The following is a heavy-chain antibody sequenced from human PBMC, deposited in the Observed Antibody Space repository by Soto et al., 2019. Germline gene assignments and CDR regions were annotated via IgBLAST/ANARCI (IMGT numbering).Heavy chain of an antibody. CDR3: ASSLTYYDFWSGTNFDY. CDR2: IIPIFGTA. Sequence: QVQLVQSGAEVKKPGSSVKVSCKASGGTFSSYAISWVRQAPGQGLEWMGGIIPIFGTANYAQKFQGRVTIYADESTSTAYMELSSLRSEDTAVYYCASSLTYYDFWSGTNFDYWGQGTLVTVSS. CDR1: GGTFSSYA. V-gene: IGHV1-69*01. J-gene: IGHJ4*02. D-gene: IGHD3-3*01.